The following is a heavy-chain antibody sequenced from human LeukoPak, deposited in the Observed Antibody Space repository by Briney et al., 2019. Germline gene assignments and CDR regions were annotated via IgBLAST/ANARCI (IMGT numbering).Heavy chain of an antibody. CDR3: AKDTAMGGFDY. V-gene: IGHV3-23*01. Sequence: GGSLRLSCAASGYTFSSYAMSWVRQAPGKGLEWVSAISGSGGSTYYADSVKGRFTISRDNSKNTLYLQMNSLRAEDTAVYYRAKDTAMGGFDYWGQGTLVTVSS. CDR2: ISGSGGST. J-gene: IGHJ4*02. CDR1: GYTFSSYA. D-gene: IGHD5-18*01.